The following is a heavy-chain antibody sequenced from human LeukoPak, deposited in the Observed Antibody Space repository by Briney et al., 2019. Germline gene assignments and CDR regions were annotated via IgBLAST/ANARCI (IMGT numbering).Heavy chain of an antibody. Sequence: PPQTLSLTCAVSGGSISSGGYSWSWIRQPPGKGLEWIGYIYHSGSTYYNPSLKSRVTISVDRSKNQFSLKLSSVTAADTAVYYCARSTMIVALGAFDIWGQGTMVTVSS. CDR1: GGSISSGGYS. CDR3: ARSTMIVALGAFDI. CDR2: IYHSGST. J-gene: IGHJ3*02. D-gene: IGHD3-22*01. V-gene: IGHV4-30-2*01.